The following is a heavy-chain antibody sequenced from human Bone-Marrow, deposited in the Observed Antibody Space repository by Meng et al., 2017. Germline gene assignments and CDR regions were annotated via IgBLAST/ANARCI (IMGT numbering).Heavy chain of an antibody. CDR1: GGSFSGSY. J-gene: IGHJ5*02. Sequence: ALRQPVGAGLLMPSETLSPTVAVYGGSFSGSYWSGIRQPPGKGLEWIGEINHSGSTNYTPSLKSRVTISVDTSKNQFSLKLSSVTAADTAVYYCARVGVVVITPNWFDPWGQGTLVTVSS. D-gene: IGHD3-22*01. V-gene: IGHV4-34*01. CDR2: INHSGST. CDR3: ARVGVVVITPNWFDP.